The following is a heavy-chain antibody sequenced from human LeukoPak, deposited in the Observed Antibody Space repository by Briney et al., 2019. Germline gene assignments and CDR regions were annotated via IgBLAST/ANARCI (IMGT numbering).Heavy chain of an antibody. CDR3: ARESGDYGDYDESPVYYYYYYMDV. CDR2: IYYSGST. D-gene: IGHD4-17*01. Sequence: SETLSLTCAVSGYSISSSYYWSWIRQPPGKGLEWIGYIYYSGSTNYNPSLKSRVTISVDTSKNQFSLKLSSVTAADTAVYYCARESGDYGDYDESPVYYYYYYMDVWGKGTTVTVSS. J-gene: IGHJ6*03. V-gene: IGHV4-61*01. CDR1: GYSISSSYY.